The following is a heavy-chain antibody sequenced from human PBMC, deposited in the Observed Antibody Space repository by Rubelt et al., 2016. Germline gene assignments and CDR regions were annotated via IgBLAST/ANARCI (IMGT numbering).Heavy chain of an antibody. CDR2: IYWDDDK. D-gene: IGHD6-13*01. J-gene: IGHJ4*02. V-gene: IGHV2-5*02. CDR3: AHSYRIAAAGTREFGY. CDR1: GFSLSTSGVG. Sequence: QITLKESGPTLVKPTQTLTLTCTFSGFSLSTSGVGVGWIRQPPGKALEWLALIYWDDDKRYSPSLKSRLTITKDTSKNQVVLTMTNMDPVDTATYYCAHSYRIAAAGTREFGYWGQGTLVTVSS.